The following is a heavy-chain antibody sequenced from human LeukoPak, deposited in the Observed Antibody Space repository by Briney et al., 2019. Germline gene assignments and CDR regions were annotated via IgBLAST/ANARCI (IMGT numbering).Heavy chain of an antibody. D-gene: IGHD1-26*01. CDR3: ARVGRTGYSGSHHSDY. V-gene: IGHV4-34*01. J-gene: IGHJ4*02. CDR1: GGSFSGYY. CDR2: INHSGST. Sequence: SETLSLTCAVYGGSFSGYYWSWIRQPPGKGLEWIGEINHSGSTNYNPSLKSRVTISVDTSKNQFSLRLSSVTAADTAVYYCARVGRTGYSGSHHSDYWGQGTLVTVSS.